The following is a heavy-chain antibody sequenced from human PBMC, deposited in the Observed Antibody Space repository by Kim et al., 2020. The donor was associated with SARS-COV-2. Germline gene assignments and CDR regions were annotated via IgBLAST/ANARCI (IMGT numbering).Heavy chain of an antibody. V-gene: IGHV1-46*01. J-gene: IGHJ6*02. CDR1: GYTFTSYY. D-gene: IGHD2-21*01. CDR2: INPSGGST. CDR3: ARVGVDVDYYYGMDV. Sequence: ASVKVSCKASGYTFTSYYMHWVRQAPGQGLEWMGIINPSGGSTSYAQKFQGRVTMTRDTSTSTVYMELSSLRSEDTAVYYCARVGVDVDYYYGMDVWGQGTTVRVS.